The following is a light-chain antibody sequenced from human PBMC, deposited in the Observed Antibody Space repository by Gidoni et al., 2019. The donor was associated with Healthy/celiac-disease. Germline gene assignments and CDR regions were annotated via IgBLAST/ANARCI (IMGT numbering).Light chain of an antibody. V-gene: IGKV1-39*01. Sequence: DIQMTQSPSSLSASVGEGVTITCRASQSIRSYLNWYQQKPGKAPKLLIYTTSSLQSGVPSRVSGSGSGTDFTLTISSLQPEDFATYYCKQSYSTPYTFGQGTKLEIK. J-gene: IGKJ2*01. CDR2: TTS. CDR1: QSIRSY. CDR3: KQSYSTPYT.